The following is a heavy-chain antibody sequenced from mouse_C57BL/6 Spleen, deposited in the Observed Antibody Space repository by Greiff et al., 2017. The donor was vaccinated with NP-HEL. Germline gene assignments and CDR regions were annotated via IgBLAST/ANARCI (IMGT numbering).Heavy chain of an antibody. CDR2: IHPNSGGT. D-gene: IGHD2-4*01. J-gene: IGHJ1*03. V-gene: IGHV1-64*01. CDR1: GYTFTSYW. CDR3: ARSNYDYDVRYFDV. Sequence: QVQLQQPGAELVKPGASVKLSCKASGYTFTSYWMHWVKQRPGQGLEWIGMIHPNSGGTNYNEKFKSKATLTVDKSSSTAYMQLSSLTSEDSAVDYCARSNYDYDVRYFDVWGTGTTVTVSS.